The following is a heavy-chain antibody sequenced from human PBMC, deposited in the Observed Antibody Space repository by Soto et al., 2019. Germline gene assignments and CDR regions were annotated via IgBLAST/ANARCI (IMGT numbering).Heavy chain of an antibody. CDR2: FGGNGYPI. J-gene: IGHJ5*01. CDR3: AKDRDYAFDS. CDR1: GFTFRTSP. Sequence: EVRLVESGGGLVQPGGSLRLSCEASGFTFRTSPMNWVRQAPGHGLEWVAHFGGNGYPIYYADSVRGRFTISKDDVRDSLYLQMNSLREEDTAVYYCAKDRDYAFDSWGQGTLVAVSS. D-gene: IGHD4-17*01. V-gene: IGHV3-48*02.